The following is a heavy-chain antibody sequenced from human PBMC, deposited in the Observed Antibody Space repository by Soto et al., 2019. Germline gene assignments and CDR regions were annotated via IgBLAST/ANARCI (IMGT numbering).Heavy chain of an antibody. D-gene: IGHD1-1*01. J-gene: IGHJ5*02. Sequence: QVQLVESGGGVVQPGRSLRLSCAASGFTFSSYAMHWVRQAPGKGLEWVAVISYDGSNKYYAESVKGRFTISRDNYKNTLYLQMNSLRAEDTAVYYCARAYPQLPGGFDPWGQGTLVTVSS. CDR1: GFTFSSYA. CDR3: ARAYPQLPGGFDP. CDR2: ISYDGSNK. V-gene: IGHV3-30-3*01.